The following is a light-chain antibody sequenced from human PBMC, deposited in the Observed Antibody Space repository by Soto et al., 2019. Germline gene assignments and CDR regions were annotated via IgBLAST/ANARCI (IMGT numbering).Light chain of an antibody. V-gene: IGKV1-5*02. J-gene: IGKJ1*01. CDR3: QQYTNTNNPWM. Sequence: DIQMTQSPPSLSASVGDRVTIICRASQTISTWMAWYQQKPGKAPKLLVYDASTLQSGVASRFSGSGSGTEFTLIISGLQPDDSATYYCQQYTNTNNPWMFGQGTKVDIK. CDR1: QTISTW. CDR2: DAS.